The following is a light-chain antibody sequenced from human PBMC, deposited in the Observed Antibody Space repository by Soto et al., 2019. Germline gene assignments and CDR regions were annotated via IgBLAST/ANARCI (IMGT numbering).Light chain of an antibody. J-gene: IGKJ2*01. CDR3: QQANSLPYT. CDR2: AAS. CDR1: QGISSG. Sequence: DIQMTQSPSSVSASVGDRVTITCRASQGISSGLAWYQQKPGKATKLLIYAASSLQSGVPSRFSGSGSGTVFTLTISSLQPEDFATYYCQQANSLPYTFGQGTKLEIK. V-gene: IGKV1-12*02.